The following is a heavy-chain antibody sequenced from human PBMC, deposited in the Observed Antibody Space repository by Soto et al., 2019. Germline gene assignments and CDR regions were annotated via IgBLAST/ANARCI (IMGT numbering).Heavy chain of an antibody. CDR1: GDSVSSNSAA. J-gene: IGHJ6*03. V-gene: IGHV6-1*01. Sequence: QVQLQQSGPGLVKPSQTLSLTCAISGDSVSSNSAAWNWIRRSPSGGLGWLGRTYYRSRWYNDYAVSVRSRITITPHTSKNQFSLHLNSVTPEDTAVYYCAGTTSLQWYYMDVWGKGTTVTVSS. CDR2: TYYRSRWYN. D-gene: IGHD1-7*01. CDR3: AGTTSLQWYYMDV.